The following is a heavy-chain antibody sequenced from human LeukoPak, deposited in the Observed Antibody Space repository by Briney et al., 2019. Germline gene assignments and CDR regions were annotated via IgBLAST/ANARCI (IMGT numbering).Heavy chain of an antibody. CDR1: GFSISLYS. D-gene: IGHD3-10*01. Sequence: PGGSLRLSCEASGFSISLYSMNWVRQAPGKGLEWISYIHSSSETIYYGDSVKGRFTISRDNGKNSVYLQMNSLGVEDTAVYYCARGGPRHDAFDIWGQGTMVTVSS. J-gene: IGHJ3*02. V-gene: IGHV3-48*04. CDR2: IHSSSETI. CDR3: ARGGPRHDAFDI.